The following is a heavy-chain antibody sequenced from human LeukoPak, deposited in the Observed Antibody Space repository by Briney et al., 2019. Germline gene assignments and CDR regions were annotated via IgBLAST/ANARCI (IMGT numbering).Heavy chain of an antibody. CDR2: ISSSSSYI. V-gene: IGHV3-21*01. J-gene: IGHJ3*02. CDR1: GFTFSSYS. D-gene: IGHD3-10*01. Sequence: GGSLRLSCAASGFTFSSYSMNRVRQAPGKGLEWVSSISSSSSYIYYADSVKGRFTISRDNAKNSLYLQMNSLRAEDTAVYYCASFSASYGSGSYMGDAFDIWGQGTMVTVSS. CDR3: ASFSASYGSGSYMGDAFDI.